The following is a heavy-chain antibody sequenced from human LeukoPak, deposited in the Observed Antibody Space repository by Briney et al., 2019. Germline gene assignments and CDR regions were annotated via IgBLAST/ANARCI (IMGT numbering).Heavy chain of an antibody. Sequence: PSETLSLTCTVSGGSISSYYWSWIRQPPGKGLEWIGYIYYSGSTNYNPSLKSRVTISVDTSKNQFSLKLSSVTAADTAVYYCARHRTYSSSWSFYFDYWGQGTLVTVSS. CDR2: IYYSGST. D-gene: IGHD6-13*01. CDR1: GGSISSYY. CDR3: ARHRTYSSSWSFYFDY. J-gene: IGHJ4*02. V-gene: IGHV4-59*08.